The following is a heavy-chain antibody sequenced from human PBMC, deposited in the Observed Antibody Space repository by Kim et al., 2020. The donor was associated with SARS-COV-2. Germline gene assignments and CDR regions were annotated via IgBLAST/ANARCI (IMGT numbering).Heavy chain of an antibody. D-gene: IGHD1-26*01. V-gene: IGHV3-30*04. J-gene: IGHJ6*02. CDR2: ISYDGSNK. CDR1: GFTFSSYA. CDR3: ARDGATYYYYYGMDV. Sequence: GGSLRLSCAASGFTFSSYAMQWVRQAPGKGLEWVAVISYDGSNKYYADSVKGRFTISRDNSKNTLYLQMNSLRAEDTAVYYCARDGATYYYYYGMDVWGQGTTVTVSS.